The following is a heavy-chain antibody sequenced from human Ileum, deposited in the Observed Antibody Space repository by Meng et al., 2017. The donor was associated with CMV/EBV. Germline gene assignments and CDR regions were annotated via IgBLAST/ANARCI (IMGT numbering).Heavy chain of an antibody. CDR3: ARRVRIAAAGTYGMDV. V-gene: IGHV4-34*01. D-gene: IGHD6-13*01. Sequence: YGGSFSGYYWSWIRQPPGKGMEWIGEINHSGSTNYNPSLKSRVTISVDTSKNQFSLKLSSVTAADTAVYYCARRVRIAAAGTYGMDVWGQGTTVTVSS. CDR2: INHSGST. J-gene: IGHJ6*02. CDR1: GGSFSGYY.